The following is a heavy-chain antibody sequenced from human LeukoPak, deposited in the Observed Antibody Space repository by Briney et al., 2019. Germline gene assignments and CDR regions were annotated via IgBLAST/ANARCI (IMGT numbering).Heavy chain of an antibody. CDR2: ISGSGGGT. J-gene: IGHJ4*02. Sequence: GGSLRLSCAASGFTFSSYAMSWVRQAPGKGLEWVSGISGSGGGTYYADSVKGRFTISRDSSKNTLYLQMNNLSAEDTAVYYCARDQLGAAASDYWGQGTLVTVSS. V-gene: IGHV3-23*01. CDR1: GFTFSSYA. CDR3: ARDQLGAAASDY. D-gene: IGHD6-13*01.